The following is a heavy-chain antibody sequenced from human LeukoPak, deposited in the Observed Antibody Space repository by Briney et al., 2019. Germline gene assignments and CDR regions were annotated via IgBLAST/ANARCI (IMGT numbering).Heavy chain of an antibody. CDR3: ARDVPRHGYGYYGGAFDP. D-gene: IGHD4-17*01. CDR2: IFYSEST. CDR1: RASIRSSSAE. V-gene: IGHV4-39*07. J-gene: IGHJ5*02. Sequence: SPTLSLTCTVSRASIRSSSAECGWVRQPPGKGMEWIGSIFYSESTYYYPSLQSRVTISVDTSKNHCSLKLSSVTAADAAVYYCARDVPRHGYGYYGGAFDPWGQGTLVTVSS.